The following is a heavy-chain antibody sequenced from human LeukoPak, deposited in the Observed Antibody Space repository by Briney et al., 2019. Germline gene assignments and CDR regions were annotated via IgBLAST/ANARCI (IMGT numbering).Heavy chain of an antibody. V-gene: IGHV3-30*02. D-gene: IGHD4-17*01. Sequence: GGSLRLSCAASGFTFSRYEMNWVRQAPGKGLEWVAFIRYDGSNKYYADSVKGRFTISRDSSNNTLYLQMNSLRAEDTAVYYCAKDLTTVTTQGDYWGQGTLVTVSS. CDR2: IRYDGSNK. CDR1: GFTFSRYE. CDR3: AKDLTTVTTQGDY. J-gene: IGHJ4*02.